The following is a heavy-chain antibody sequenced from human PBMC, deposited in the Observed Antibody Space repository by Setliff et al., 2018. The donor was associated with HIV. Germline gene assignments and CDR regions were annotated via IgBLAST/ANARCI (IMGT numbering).Heavy chain of an antibody. V-gene: IGHV4-39*07. CDR3: VRGPQWLVQKGRVYYFDY. CDR1: GGSISSSSYY. CDR2: IYYSGSA. J-gene: IGHJ4*02. Sequence: SCTVSGGSISSSSYYWGWIRQPPGKGLEWIGSIYYSGSAYYNPSLQSRVTISVDTSKNQVSLKLNSMTAADTAVYFCVRGPQWLVQKGRVYYFDYWGQGALVTVSS. D-gene: IGHD6-19*01.